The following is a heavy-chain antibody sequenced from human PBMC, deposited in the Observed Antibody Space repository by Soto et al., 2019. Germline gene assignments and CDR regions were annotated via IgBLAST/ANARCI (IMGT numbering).Heavy chain of an antibody. D-gene: IGHD3-3*01. J-gene: IGHJ6*02. Sequence: PSETLSLTCAVSGGSISSSNWWSWVRQPPGKGLEWIGEIYHSGSTNYDPSLKSRVTISVDKSKSQFSLKLSSVTAADTAVYYCARDRPTIFGVVPLYYYGMDVWGQGTTVTVSS. CDR3: ARDRPTIFGVVPLYYYGMDV. V-gene: IGHV4-4*02. CDR2: IYHSGST. CDR1: GGSISSSNW.